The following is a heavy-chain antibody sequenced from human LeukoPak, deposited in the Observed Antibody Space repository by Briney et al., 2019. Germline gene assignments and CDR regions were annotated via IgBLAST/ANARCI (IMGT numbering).Heavy chain of an antibody. V-gene: IGHV3-33*01. Sequence: PGGSLRLSCAASGFTFRRYGMHWVRQAPGKGLEWVAIIYSDGSNKYYAESVKGRFTISRDNSKNTVYLQMNSLRAEDTAVYYCTTDSSPFLAVAGTLDYWGQGTLVTVSS. CDR2: IYSDGSNK. CDR1: GFTFRRYG. CDR3: TTDSSPFLAVAGTLDY. J-gene: IGHJ4*02. D-gene: IGHD6-19*01.